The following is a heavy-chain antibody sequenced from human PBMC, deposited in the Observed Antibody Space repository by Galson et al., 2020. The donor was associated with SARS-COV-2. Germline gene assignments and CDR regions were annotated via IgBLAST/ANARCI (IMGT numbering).Heavy chain of an antibody. V-gene: IGHV4-34*01. Sequence: SETLSLTCAVYGGSFSGYYWGWIRQSPGKGLEWIGDITPTGSINNNPSLTSRVTISKDTSKNQFSLRLRSVTAADTAIYFCARGARDVTMLVMFATAAFYYCDFWGQGSLVTVSS. CDR1: GGSFSGYY. J-gene: IGHJ4*02. D-gene: IGHD3-10*01. CDR3: ARGARDVTMLVMFATAAFYYCDF. CDR2: ITPTGSI.